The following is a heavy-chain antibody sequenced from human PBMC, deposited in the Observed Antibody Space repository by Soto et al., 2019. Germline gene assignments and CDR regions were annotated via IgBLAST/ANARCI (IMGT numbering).Heavy chain of an antibody. CDR2: IIPILGIA. D-gene: IGHD6-13*01. V-gene: IGHV1-69*02. CDR1: GGTFSSYT. CDR3: ARGHIAAAGPEYFQH. Sequence: SVKVSCKASGGTFSSYTISWVRQAPGQGLEWMGRIIPILGIANYAQKFQGRVTITADESTSTAYMELSSLRSEDTAVYYCARGHIAAAGPEYFQHWGQGTLVTVSS. J-gene: IGHJ1*01.